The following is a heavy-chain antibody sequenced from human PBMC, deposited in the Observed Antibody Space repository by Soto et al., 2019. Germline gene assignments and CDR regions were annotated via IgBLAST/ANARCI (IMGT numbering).Heavy chain of an antibody. D-gene: IGHD4-17*01. CDR3: ARDWGTVTSYGMDV. CDR1: GGTFRSYG. V-gene: IGHV1-69*01. J-gene: IGHJ6*02. CDR2: IIPIFGTA. Sequence: ASVKFSSTSSGGTFRSYGISWVLQDPGQGLEWMGGIIPIFGTANYAQKFQGRVTITADESTSTAYMELSSLRSEDTAVYYCARDWGTVTSYGMDVWGQGNTVTGSS.